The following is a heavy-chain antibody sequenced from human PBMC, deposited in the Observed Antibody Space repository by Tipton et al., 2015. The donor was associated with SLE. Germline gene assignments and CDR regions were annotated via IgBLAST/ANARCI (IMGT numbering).Heavy chain of an antibody. Sequence: TLSLTCTVSGGSISSYYWSWIRQPPGKGLEWIGSIFHRGSTFYNPSLEGRVTISVDTSKNQFTLKLNSATAADTAVYYCARGGVNGGFYFDYGGQGTQVTVSS. V-gene: IGHV4-39*06. J-gene: IGHJ4*02. CDR2: IFHRGST. D-gene: IGHD2-15*01. CDR1: GGSISSYY. CDR3: ARGGVNGGFYFDY.